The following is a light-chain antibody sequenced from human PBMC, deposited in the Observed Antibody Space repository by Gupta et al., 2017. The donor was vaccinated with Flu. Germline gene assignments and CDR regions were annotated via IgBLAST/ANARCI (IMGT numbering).Light chain of an antibody. J-gene: IGKJ2*01. CDR1: QTISTR. CDR2: GAS. Sequence: ETVMTQSPATLSVSPGERATLSCRASQTISTRLAWYQHKPGQAPRLLIYGASTRVTGIPPRFSGSGSGTEFTLTISSLQSEDFAVYYCQQYNNWPPYTFGQGTKVEIK. CDR3: QQYNNWPPYT. V-gene: IGKV3-15*01.